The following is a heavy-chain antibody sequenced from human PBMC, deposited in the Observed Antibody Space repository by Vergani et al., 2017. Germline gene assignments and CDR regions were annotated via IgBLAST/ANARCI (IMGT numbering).Heavy chain of an antibody. D-gene: IGHD3-3*01. J-gene: IGHJ4*02. CDR1: GVSITGGSYY. CDR3: ARQSPSEADFWSGYSPGYFDY. Sequence: QVQLQQSGPGLVNPSQTLSLTCSVSGVSITGGSYYWNWMRQSAEKGLEWIGRIFTRGSTDYNPSLKGRVTISFDTSKNQFSLKLNSVTATDTAVYYCARQSPSEADFWSGYSPGYFDYWGQGIQVTVSS. V-gene: IGHV4-61*02. CDR2: IFTRGST.